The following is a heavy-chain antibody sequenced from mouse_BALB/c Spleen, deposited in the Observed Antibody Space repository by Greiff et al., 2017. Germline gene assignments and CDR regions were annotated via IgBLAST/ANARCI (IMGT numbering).Heavy chain of an antibody. Sequence: EVQLVESGGDLVKPGGSLKLSCAASGFTFSSYGMSWVRQTLDKRLEWVATISSGGSYTYYPDSVKGRFTISRDNAKNTLYLQMTSLKSEDTAMYYCARQGDGYYVDAMDYWGQGTSVTVAS. CDR2: ISSGGSYT. V-gene: IGHV5-6*01. J-gene: IGHJ4*01. CDR3: ARQGDGYYVDAMDY. CDR1: GFTFSSYG. D-gene: IGHD2-3*01.